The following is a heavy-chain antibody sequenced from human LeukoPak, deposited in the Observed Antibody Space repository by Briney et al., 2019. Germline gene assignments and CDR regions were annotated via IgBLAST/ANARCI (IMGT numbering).Heavy chain of an antibody. D-gene: IGHD5-18*01. CDR1: GFTFSSYA. J-gene: IGHJ4*02. V-gene: IGHV3-23*01. Sequence: GGSLRLSCAASGFTFSSYAMSWVRQAPGKGLEWVSAISGSGGSTYYADSVKGRFTISRDNSKNTLYLQLSSLRAEDTAVYYCAKGNGYRRPPDYWGQGTLVTVSS. CDR3: AKGNGYRRPPDY. CDR2: ISGSGGST.